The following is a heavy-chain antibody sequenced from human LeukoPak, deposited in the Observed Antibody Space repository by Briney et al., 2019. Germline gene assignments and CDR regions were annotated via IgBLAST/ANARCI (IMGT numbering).Heavy chain of an antibody. V-gene: IGHV1-69*13. D-gene: IGHD3-3*01. CDR3: ARDRYYDFWSGYAYYFDY. Sequence: SVKVSCKASGGTFSSYAISWVRQAPGQGLEWMGGIIPIFGTANYAQKFQGRVTITADESTSTAYMELSSLRSEDTAVYYCARDRYYDFWSGYAYYFDYWGQGTLVTVSS. J-gene: IGHJ4*02. CDR2: IIPIFGTA. CDR1: GGTFSSYA.